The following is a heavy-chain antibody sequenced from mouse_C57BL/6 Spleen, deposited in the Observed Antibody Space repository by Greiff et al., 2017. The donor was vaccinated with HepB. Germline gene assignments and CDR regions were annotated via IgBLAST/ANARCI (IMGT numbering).Heavy chain of an antibody. J-gene: IGHJ1*03. CDR1: GYSITSGYY. Sequence: EVKLVESGPGLVKPSQSLSLTCSVTGYSITSGYYWHWIRQFPGNKLEWMGYISYDGSNNYNPSLKNRISITRDTSKNQFFLKLNSVTTEDTATYYGARGGYFWYFDVWGTGTTVTVSS. D-gene: IGHD2-3*01. V-gene: IGHV3-6*01. CDR3: ARGGYFWYFDV. CDR2: ISYDGSN.